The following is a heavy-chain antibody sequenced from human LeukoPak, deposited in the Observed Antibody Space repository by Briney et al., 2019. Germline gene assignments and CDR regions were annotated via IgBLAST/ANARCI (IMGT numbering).Heavy chain of an antibody. V-gene: IGHV3-23*01. D-gene: IGHD2-15*01. CDR2: INVSGGST. J-gene: IGHJ3*02. CDR1: EFTFSSYA. Sequence: GGSLRLSCAASEFTFSSYAMQWVRQAPGKGLEWVSGINVSGGSTWYADSVKGRFTISRDNSKNTLYLQMNGLRAEDTAVYYCASGRYCSGGSCYDAFDIWGQGTMVTVSS. CDR3: ASGRYCSGGSCYDAFDI.